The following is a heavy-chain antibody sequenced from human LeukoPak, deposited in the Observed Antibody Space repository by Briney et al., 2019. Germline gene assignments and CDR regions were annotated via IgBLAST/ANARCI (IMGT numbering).Heavy chain of an antibody. V-gene: IGHV1-8*02. D-gene: IGHD6-19*01. CDR3: ARGAQQWLARRKGYYYGMDV. Sequence: GASVKVSCKASGYTFTGYYMHWVRQAPGQGLEWMGWMNPNSGNTGYAQKFQGRVTMTRNTSISTAYMELSSLRSEDTAVYYCARGAQQWLARRKGYYYGMDVWGQGTTVTVSS. J-gene: IGHJ6*02. CDR1: GYTFTGYY. CDR2: MNPNSGNT.